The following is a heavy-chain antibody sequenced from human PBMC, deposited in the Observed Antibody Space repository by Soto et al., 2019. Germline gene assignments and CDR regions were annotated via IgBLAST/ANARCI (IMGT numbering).Heavy chain of an antibody. CDR1: GFTFSSYG. D-gene: IGHD5-12*01. Sequence: QVQLVESGRGVVQPGRSLRLSCAASGFTFSSYGMHWVRQAPGKGLEWVAVISYDGSNKYYADSVKGRFTISRDNSKNTLYLQMNSLRAEDTAVYYCAKDLPDIVATMGYYYYYGMDVWGQGTTVTVSS. J-gene: IGHJ6*02. CDR3: AKDLPDIVATMGYYYYYGMDV. CDR2: ISYDGSNK. V-gene: IGHV3-30*18.